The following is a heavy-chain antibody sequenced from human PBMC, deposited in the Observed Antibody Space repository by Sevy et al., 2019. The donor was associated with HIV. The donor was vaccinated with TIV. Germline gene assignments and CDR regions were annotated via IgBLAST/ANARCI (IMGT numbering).Heavy chain of an antibody. J-gene: IGHJ6*02. CDR3: AGRLGSGWNNHGMDV. V-gene: IGHV4-39*01. CDR1: GGSISSSSYY. CDR2: IYYSEST. Sequence: SETLSLTCTVSGGSISSSSYYWGWIRQPPGKGLEWIGSIYYSESTYYNPSLKSRVTISVDTSKNQFSLKLSSVTAADTAVYYCAGRLGSGWNNHGMDVWGQGTTVTVSS. D-gene: IGHD6-19*01.